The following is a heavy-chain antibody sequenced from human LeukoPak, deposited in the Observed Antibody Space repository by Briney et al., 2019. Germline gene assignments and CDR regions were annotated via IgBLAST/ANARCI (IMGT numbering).Heavy chain of an antibody. CDR3: ARGRGYSPNWFDP. D-gene: IGHD5-12*01. J-gene: IGHJ5*02. Sequence: SETLSLTCTVSGGSISSSSYYWGWIRQPPGKGLEWIGSIYYSGSTYYNPSLKSRVTISVDTSKNQFSLKLSSVTAADTAAYYCARGRGYSPNWFDPWGQGTLVTVSS. CDR1: GGSISSSSYY. V-gene: IGHV4-39*01. CDR2: IYYSGST.